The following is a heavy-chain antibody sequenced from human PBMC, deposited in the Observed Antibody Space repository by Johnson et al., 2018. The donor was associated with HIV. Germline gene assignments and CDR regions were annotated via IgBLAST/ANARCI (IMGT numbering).Heavy chain of an antibody. V-gene: IGHV3-30-3*01. D-gene: IGHD5-24*01. J-gene: IGHJ3*02. CDR2: ISYDGRNK. Sequence: HVQLVASGGGVVQPGGSVRLSCAVSGLHFSDYAMHWVRPAPGKGLAWAAVISYDGRNKYYADSVKGRFTLSRDNSKNTLYLQMNSLRAEDTAVYYCVRDRGWLQSIPDFFDIWGQGTMVTVSS. CDR1: GLHFSDYA. CDR3: VRDRGWLQSIPDFFDI.